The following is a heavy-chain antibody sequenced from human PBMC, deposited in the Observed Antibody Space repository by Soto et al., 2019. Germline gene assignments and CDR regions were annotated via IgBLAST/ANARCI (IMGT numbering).Heavy chain of an antibody. CDR2: ISGSSRVI. D-gene: IGHD1-26*01. CDR3: ARSIEAARDGMDV. V-gene: IGHV3-48*02. CDR1: GFTFSTHG. J-gene: IGHJ6*02. Sequence: GRSLRLSCTAYGFTFSTHGINWVRQAPGKGLEWVSYISGSSRVIYHADSVKGRFTISRDNAENSLYLQMNSLRDEDTAVYYCARSIEAARDGMDVWGQGTTVTVSS.